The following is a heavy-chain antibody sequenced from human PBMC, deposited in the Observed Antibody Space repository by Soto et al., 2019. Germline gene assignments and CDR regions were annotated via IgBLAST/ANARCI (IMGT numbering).Heavy chain of an antibody. CDR2: INHSGST. CDR1: GGSFSAYY. V-gene: IGHV4-34*01. Sequence: QVQLQQWGPGLLRPSETLSLTCAVYGGSFSAYYWSWIRQPPGKGLEWIGEINHSGSTNYNPSLKSRVTISVDTSKTQFSLKLSSVTAADTAVYYCARRVVPAAIPIAAAGGFDYWGQGTLVTVSS. J-gene: IGHJ4*02. CDR3: ARRVVPAAIPIAAAGGFDY. D-gene: IGHD2-2*02.